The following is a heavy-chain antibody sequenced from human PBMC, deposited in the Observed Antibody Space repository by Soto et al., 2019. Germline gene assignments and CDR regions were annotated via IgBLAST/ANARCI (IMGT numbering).Heavy chain of an antibody. CDR2: IYYSGRT. V-gene: IGHV4-30-4*01. J-gene: IGHJ6*02. D-gene: IGHD2-15*01. Sequence: PSETLSLTCTFSGGSISSGDYYWSWIRQPPGKGLEWIGYIYYSGRTYYNPSLKSRVTISVDTSKNQFSLKLSSVTAADTAVYYCARDRVVVAATHYYGMDVWGQGTTVTVSS. CDR1: GGSISSGDYY. CDR3: ARDRVVVAATHYYGMDV.